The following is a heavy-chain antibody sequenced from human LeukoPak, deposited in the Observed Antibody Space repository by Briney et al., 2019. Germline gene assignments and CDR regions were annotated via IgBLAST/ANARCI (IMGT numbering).Heavy chain of an antibody. D-gene: IGHD2-21*01. CDR2: ILSDGSNK. V-gene: IGHV3-30-3*01. J-gene: IGHJ4*02. Sequence: AGGSLRLSCAASGFTFSSYAMHWVRQAPGKGLEWVAVILSDGSNKYYADSVKGRFTISRDNAENSLYLQMNSLRAEDTAVYYCVRESIRGTHDFDYWGQGTLVTASS. CDR3: VRESIRGTHDFDY. CDR1: GFTFSSYA.